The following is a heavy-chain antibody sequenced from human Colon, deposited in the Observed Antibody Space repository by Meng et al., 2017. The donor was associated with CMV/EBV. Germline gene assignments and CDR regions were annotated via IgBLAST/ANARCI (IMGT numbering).Heavy chain of an antibody. CDR2: VYFSGST. CDR1: GGSINSGGYY. Sequence: CYVSGGSINSGGYYWGWIRQPPGKGLEWIGYVYFSGSTYYTPSLQSRITISVDTSKSQFSLKLNSVTTADTAVYYCARAYPSYFFDSWGQGTLVTVSS. CDR3: ARAYPSYFFDS. J-gene: IGHJ4*02. V-gene: IGHV4-30-4*01.